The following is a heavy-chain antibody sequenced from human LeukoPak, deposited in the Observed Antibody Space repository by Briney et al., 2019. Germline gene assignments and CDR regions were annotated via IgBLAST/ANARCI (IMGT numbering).Heavy chain of an antibody. CDR2: IIPVFGIA. CDR3: ARARGGSYFDY. CDR1: GGTFSSYA. V-gene: IGHV1-69*04. J-gene: IGHJ4*02. D-gene: IGHD3-16*01. Sequence: SVKVSCKASGGTFSSYAISWVRQAPGQGLEWMGRIIPVFGIANYAQKFQGRVTITADKSTSTAYMELSSLRSEDTAVYYCARARGGSYFDYWGQGTLVTVSS.